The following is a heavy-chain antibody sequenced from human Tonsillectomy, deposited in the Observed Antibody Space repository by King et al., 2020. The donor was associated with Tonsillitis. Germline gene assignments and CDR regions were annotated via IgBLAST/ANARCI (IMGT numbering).Heavy chain of an antibody. CDR2: IIPLSRTT. J-gene: IGHJ4*02. CDR3: ARVAKTSGYDVYYFDY. D-gene: IGHD5-12*01. Sequence: QLVQSGAEVKKPGSSVKVSCRASGAPFTTYSIIWVRQAPGQGLEWMGVIIPLSRTTNYAQKFQGRVTITADESTGTAYMDLNSLRSEDTAVYFCARVAKTSGYDVYYFDYWGQGTLVTVSS. CDR1: GAPFTTYS. V-gene: IGHV1-69*12.